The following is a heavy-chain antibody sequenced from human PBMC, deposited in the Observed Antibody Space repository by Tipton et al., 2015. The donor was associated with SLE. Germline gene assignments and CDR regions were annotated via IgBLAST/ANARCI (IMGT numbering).Heavy chain of an antibody. V-gene: IGHV4-59*08. D-gene: IGHD6-19*01. CDR2: IYYREGT. Sequence: LRLSCTVSGDSINSYYWSWIRQPPGEGLEWIGYIYYREGTNYSPSLKSRVTISLDPSKNQLSLKRSSVTAADTAVYYCARHHGSGWLYGLDVWGQGTTVTVSS. CDR3: ARHHGSGWLYGLDV. CDR1: GDSINSYY. J-gene: IGHJ6*02.